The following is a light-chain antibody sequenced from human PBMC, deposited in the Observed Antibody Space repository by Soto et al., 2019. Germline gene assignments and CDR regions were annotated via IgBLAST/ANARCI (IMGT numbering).Light chain of an antibody. J-gene: IGKJ1*01. CDR1: QTISSW. V-gene: IGKV1-5*03. CDR2: KAS. Sequence: DIHMTQSPSTLSGSVGDRVTITCRASQTISSWLAWYQQKPGKAPKLLIYKASTLKSGVPSRFSGSGSGTEFTLTISSLQPDDFATYYCQHYNSDSEAFGQGTKVDIK. CDR3: QHYNSDSEA.